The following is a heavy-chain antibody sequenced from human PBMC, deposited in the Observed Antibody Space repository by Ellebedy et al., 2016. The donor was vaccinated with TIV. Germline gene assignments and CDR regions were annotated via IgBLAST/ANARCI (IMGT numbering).Heavy chain of an antibody. CDR1: KFTVSYNY. V-gene: IGHV3-66*01. Sequence: GGSLRLSCAASKFTVSYNYMNWVRQAPGKGPEWVSGIYTDDSTDYADSVKGRFTISRDNSKNPLYLQMNSLRTEDTAVYYCARASFYDVDLSGWYFDLWGRGTLITVSS. CDR2: IYTDDST. D-gene: IGHD3-10*02. J-gene: IGHJ2*01. CDR3: ARASFYDVDLSGWYFDL.